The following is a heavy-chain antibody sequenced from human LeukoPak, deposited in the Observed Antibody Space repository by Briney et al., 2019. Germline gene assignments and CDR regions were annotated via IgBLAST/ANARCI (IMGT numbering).Heavy chain of an antibody. CDR3: ARSVSTYYFDY. J-gene: IGHJ4*02. V-gene: IGHV4-34*01. D-gene: IGHD3-22*01. CDR1: GGSFSGYY. CDR2: INHSGST. Sequence: SETLSLTCAVSGGSFSGYYWSWIRQPPGKGLEWIGEINHSGSTNYNPSLKSRVTISVDTSKNQFSLKLSSVTAADTAVYYCARSVSTYYFDYWGQGTLVTVSS.